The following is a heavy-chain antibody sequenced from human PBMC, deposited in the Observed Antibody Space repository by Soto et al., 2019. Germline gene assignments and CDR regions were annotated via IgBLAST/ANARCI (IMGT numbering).Heavy chain of an antibody. V-gene: IGHV1-69*01. CDR2: IIPIFGTA. CDR1: GGTFSSYA. D-gene: IGHD5-12*01. Sequence: QVQLVQSGAEVKKPGSSVKVSCKASGGTFSSYAISWVRQAPGQGLEWMGGIIPIFGTANYAQKFQGRVTNTADASTSRAYMELGSLRSEDTAVYYCATTGDGYGNSAKADYWGQGTLVTVSS. J-gene: IGHJ4*02. CDR3: ATTGDGYGNSAKADY.